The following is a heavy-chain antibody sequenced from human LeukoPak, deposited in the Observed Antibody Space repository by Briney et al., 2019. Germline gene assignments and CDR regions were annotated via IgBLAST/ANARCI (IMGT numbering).Heavy chain of an antibody. Sequence: GGSLILSCAASGFSFSSYGMHWVRQAPGKGLEWVAVIWYDGSNKYYADSVKGRFTISRDNSKNTLYLQMNSLRAEDTAVYYCARDSIAGSDYGMDVWGQGTTVTVSS. D-gene: IGHD2-15*01. CDR1: GFSFSSYG. CDR2: IWYDGSNK. CDR3: ARDSIAGSDYGMDV. V-gene: IGHV3-33*08. J-gene: IGHJ6*02.